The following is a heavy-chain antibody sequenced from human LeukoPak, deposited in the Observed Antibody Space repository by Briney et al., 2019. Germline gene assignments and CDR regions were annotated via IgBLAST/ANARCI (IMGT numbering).Heavy chain of an antibody. CDR1: GGSISSGGYY. J-gene: IGHJ5*02. D-gene: IGHD3-10*01. V-gene: IGHV4-31*03. CDR3: ARVDYYPSGTYINWFDP. Sequence: SETLSLTCTVSGGSISSGGYYWSWIRQHPGKGLEWIGHIAESGSTYYSPSLKSRVTISVDTSKNQFSLKLSSVTAADTAVYYCARVDYYPSGTYINWFDPWGQGTQVTVS. CDR2: IAESGST.